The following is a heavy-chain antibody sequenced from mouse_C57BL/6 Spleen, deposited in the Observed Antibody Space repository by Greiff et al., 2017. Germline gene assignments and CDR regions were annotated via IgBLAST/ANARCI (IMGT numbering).Heavy chain of an antibody. CDR3: ARGREFYAMDY. CDR2: IYPGSGNT. Sequence: VQLQQSGPELVKPGASVTLSCKASGYSFTSYYIHWVKQRPGQGLEWIGWIYPGSGNTKYNAKFKGKATLTADTSSRTADMQLSSLTSADSAVDYCARGREFYAMDYWGQGTTGTGSS. CDR1: GYSFTSYY. J-gene: IGHJ4*01. V-gene: IGHV1-66*01.